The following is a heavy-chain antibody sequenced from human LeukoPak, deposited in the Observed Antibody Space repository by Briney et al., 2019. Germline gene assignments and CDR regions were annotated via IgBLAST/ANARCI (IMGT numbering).Heavy chain of an antibody. CDR2: INPNSGGT. D-gene: IGHD3-9*01. V-gene: IGHV1-2*02. Sequence: ASVKVSCKASGYTFTGYYMHWVRQAPGQGLEWMGWINPNSGGTNYAQKFQGRVTMTRDTSISTAYMELSRLRSDDTAVYYCARTPHYDIYYYYYYYGMDVWGQGATVTVSS. CDR1: GYTFTGYY. CDR3: ARTPHYDIYYYYYYYGMDV. J-gene: IGHJ6*02.